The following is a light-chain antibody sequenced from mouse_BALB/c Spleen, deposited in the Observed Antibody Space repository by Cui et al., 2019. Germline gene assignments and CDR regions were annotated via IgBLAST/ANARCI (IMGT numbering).Light chain of an antibody. CDR1: TDIDDD. J-gene: IGKJ4*01. CDR2: QAN. CDR3: LQSDNMPLT. V-gene: IGKV17-127*01. Sequence: ETTVTQSPASVSVATGETVTLRCITSTDIDDDMNWYQQKPGESPNLLISQANTLRPGVPSRFSSSGYGTDFVFTIDNTLSEDVADYYCLQSDNMPLTFGSGTKLEIK.